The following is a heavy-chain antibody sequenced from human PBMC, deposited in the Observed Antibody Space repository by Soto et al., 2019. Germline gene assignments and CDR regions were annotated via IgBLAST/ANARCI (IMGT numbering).Heavy chain of an antibody. J-gene: IGHJ4*02. Sequence: ASVKVSCKASGYTFTSYGISWVRQAPGQGLEWMGWISAYNGNTNYAQKLQGRVTMTTDTSTSTAYMELRSLRSDDTAVYYCARDRSNDFWSGYDDYWGQGTLVTVSS. D-gene: IGHD3-3*01. CDR2: ISAYNGNT. CDR1: GYTFTSYG. V-gene: IGHV1-18*01. CDR3: ARDRSNDFWSGYDDY.